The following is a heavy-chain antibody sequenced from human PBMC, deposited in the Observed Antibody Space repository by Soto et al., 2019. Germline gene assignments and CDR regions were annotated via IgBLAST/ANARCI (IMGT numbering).Heavy chain of an antibody. CDR1: GGSISTYY. CDR3: ARSFLDYYYYGMDV. V-gene: IGHV4-4*07. J-gene: IGHJ6*02. CDR2: IDTSGST. Sequence: PSETLSLTCSVSGGSISTYYCNWIRQPAGKGLEWIGRIDTSGSTNYNPSLKSRVTMSVDTSKNQFSLKLSSVTAADTAVYYCARSFLDYYYYGMDVWGQGTTVTVSS. D-gene: IGHD2-21*01.